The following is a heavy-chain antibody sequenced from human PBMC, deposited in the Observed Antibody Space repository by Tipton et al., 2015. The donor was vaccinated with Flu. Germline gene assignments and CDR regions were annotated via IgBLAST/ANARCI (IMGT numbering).Heavy chain of an antibody. J-gene: IGHJ4*02. CDR3: AVEGYSYGYY. D-gene: IGHD5-18*01. CDR2: INHSGST. V-gene: IGHV4-34*01. CDR1: GGSFSGYY. Sequence: GLVKPSETLSLTCAVYGGSFSGYYWSWIRQPPGKGLEWIGEINHSGSTNYNPSLKSRVPISVDTSKNQFSLKLSSVTAADTAVYYCAVEGYSYGYYWGQGTLVTVSS.